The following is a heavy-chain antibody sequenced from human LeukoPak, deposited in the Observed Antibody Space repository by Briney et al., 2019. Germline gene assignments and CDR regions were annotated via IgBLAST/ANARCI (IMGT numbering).Heavy chain of an antibody. D-gene: IGHD5-18*01. CDR1: GGSISSSSYY. V-gene: IGHV4-39*07. CDR2: IYYSGST. J-gene: IGHJ6*03. CDR3: ARANVDTAMVSYYYYYMDV. Sequence: SETLSLTCTVSGGSISSSSYYWGWIRQPPGKGLEWIGSIYYSGSTYYNPSLKSRVTISVDTSKNQFSLKLSFVTAADTAVYYCARANVDTAMVSYYYYYMDVWGKGTTVTVSS.